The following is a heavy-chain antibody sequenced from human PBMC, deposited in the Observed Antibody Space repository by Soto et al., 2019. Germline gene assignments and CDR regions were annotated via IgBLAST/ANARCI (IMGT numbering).Heavy chain of an antibody. V-gene: IGHV3-23*01. Sequence: EVQVLESGGDLVQPGGSLRLSCAASGFTFSNLAMSWVRQAPGRGLEWVSGVSGNSDDTYYADSVKGRFIISRDNSENTLFLQMNSLRVEDTAVYYCAKVPRSYHWLYMDVWGKGTTVTVSS. CDR3: AKVPRSYHWLYMDV. CDR2: VSGNSDDT. J-gene: IGHJ6*03. CDR1: GFTFSNLA. D-gene: IGHD2-2*01.